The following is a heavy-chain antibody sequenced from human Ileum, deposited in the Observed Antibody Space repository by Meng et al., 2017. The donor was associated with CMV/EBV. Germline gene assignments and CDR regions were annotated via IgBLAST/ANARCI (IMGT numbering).Heavy chain of an antibody. J-gene: IGHJ4*02. D-gene: IGHD3-10*01. Sequence: LRLSCAASGFPFSTYTMTWVRQAPGKGLDWVSAFERPSNNIYYADSVKGRFTISRDDSKNTLYLQMTSLRVEDTALYYCVKGGWGDDWGQGALVTVSS. CDR2: FERPSNNI. CDR1: GFPFSTYT. CDR3: VKGGWGDD. V-gene: IGHV3-23*05.